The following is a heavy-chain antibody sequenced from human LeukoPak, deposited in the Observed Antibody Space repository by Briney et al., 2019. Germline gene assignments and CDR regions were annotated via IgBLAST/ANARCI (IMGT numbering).Heavy chain of an antibody. D-gene: IGHD3-22*01. CDR3: ARARYYYDSSGYYLDY. J-gene: IGHJ4*02. Sequence: GASVKVSCKASGGTFSSYAIIWVRQAPGQGLEWMGGIIPIFGTANYAQKFQGRVTITADESTSTAYMELSSLRSEDTAVYYCARARYYYDSSGYYLDYWGQGTLVTVSS. V-gene: IGHV1-69*13. CDR2: IIPIFGTA. CDR1: GGTFSSYA.